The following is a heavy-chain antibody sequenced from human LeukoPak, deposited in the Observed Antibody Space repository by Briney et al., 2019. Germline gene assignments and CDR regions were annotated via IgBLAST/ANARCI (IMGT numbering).Heavy chain of an antibody. V-gene: IGHV4-59*13. CDR1: GGSIGSYY. J-gene: IGHJ4*02. D-gene: IGHD4-17*01. CDR3: ARGTVTMDY. Sequence: PSETLSLTCTVSGGSIGSYYWSWIRQPPGKGLEWIGYIYYSGSTKYNPALKSRVTISIDSSKNQFSLNLSSVTAADTAVYYCARGTVTMDYWGRGTLVTVSS. CDR2: IYYSGST.